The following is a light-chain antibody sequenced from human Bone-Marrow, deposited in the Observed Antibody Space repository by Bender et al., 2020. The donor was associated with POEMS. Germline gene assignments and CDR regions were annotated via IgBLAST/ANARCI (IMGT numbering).Light chain of an antibody. V-gene: IGLV2-23*01. J-gene: IGLJ1*01. CDR2: DDI. Sequence: QSALTQPASVSGSPGQSITISCQAATDDIGTYGFVSWYQQHPGKAPKLLIHDDIRRSSGISPRFSASKAGNTASLTIGGHQEEEEADYYCCSYAGSNIYVFGAGTKVTVL. CDR3: CSYAGSNIYV. CDR1: TDDIGTYGF.